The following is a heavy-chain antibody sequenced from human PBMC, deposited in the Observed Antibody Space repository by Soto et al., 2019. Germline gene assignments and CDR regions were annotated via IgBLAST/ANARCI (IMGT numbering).Heavy chain of an antibody. J-gene: IGHJ6*02. Sequence: QVQLVESGGGVVQPGRSLRLSCAASGFTFSSYGMHWVRQAPGKGLEWVAVIWYDGSNKYYADSVKGRFTISRDNSKNTLDLPMNSLRAEDTAVYHCARDSPRIAARPDYYYGMDVWGQGTTVTVSS. CDR2: IWYDGSNK. V-gene: IGHV3-33*01. CDR1: GFTFSSYG. CDR3: ARDSPRIAARPDYYYGMDV. D-gene: IGHD6-6*01.